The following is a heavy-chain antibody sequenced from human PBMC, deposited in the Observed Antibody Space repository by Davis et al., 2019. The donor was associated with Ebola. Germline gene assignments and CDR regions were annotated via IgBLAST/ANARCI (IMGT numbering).Heavy chain of an antibody. Sequence: PSETLSLTCTVSGGSVSSGSYYWSWIRQPPGKGLEWIGYIYYSGSTNYNPSLKSRVTISVDTSKNQFSLKLSSVTAADTAVYYCARGGSSWYVRYFDYWGQGTLVTVSS. V-gene: IGHV4-61*01. CDR2: IYYSGST. D-gene: IGHD6-13*01. J-gene: IGHJ4*02. CDR1: GGSVSSGSYY. CDR3: ARGGSSWYVRYFDY.